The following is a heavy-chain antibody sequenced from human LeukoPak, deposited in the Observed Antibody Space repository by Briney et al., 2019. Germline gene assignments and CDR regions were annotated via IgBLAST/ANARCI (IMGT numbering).Heavy chain of an antibody. CDR2: INPNSGGT. CDR3: ARDSRTLNWNYGNY. D-gene: IGHD1-7*01. CDR1: GYTFTGYY. J-gene: IGHJ4*02. Sequence: ASVKVSCKASGYTFTGYYMHWVRQAPGQGLEWMGWINPNSGGTNYAQKFQGRVTMTRDTSISTAYMELSRLRSDDTAVYYCARDSRTLNWNYGNYWGQGTLVTVSS. V-gene: IGHV1-2*02.